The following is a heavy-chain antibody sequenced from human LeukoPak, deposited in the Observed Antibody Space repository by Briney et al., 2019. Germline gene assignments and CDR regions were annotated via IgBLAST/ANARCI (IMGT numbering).Heavy chain of an antibody. CDR2: ISGSGSTI. V-gene: IGHV3-48*03. CDR1: GFTLSSYA. Sequence: GGSLRLSCAASGFTLSSYAMSWVRQAPGKGLEWVSYISGSGSTIYYADSVKGRFTISRDNAKDSLYLQMNSLRAEDTAVYYCARVRSGYSHENYFDYWGQGTLVTVSS. CDR3: ARVRSGYSHENYFDY. J-gene: IGHJ4*02. D-gene: IGHD5-18*01.